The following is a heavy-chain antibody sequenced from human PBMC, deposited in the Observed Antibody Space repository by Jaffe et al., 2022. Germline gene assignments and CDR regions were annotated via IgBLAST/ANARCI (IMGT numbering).Heavy chain of an antibody. Sequence: QVQLQESGPGLVKPSETLSLTCAVSGYSISSGYYWGWIRQPPGKGLEWIGSIYHSGSTYYNPSLKSRVTISVDTSKNQFSLKLSSVTAADTAVYYCARLFNSAIVAPPYWGQGTLVTVSS. CDR3: ARLFNSAIVAPPY. D-gene: IGHD2-21*01. J-gene: IGHJ4*02. V-gene: IGHV4-38-2*01. CDR2: IYHSGST. CDR1: GYSISSGYY.